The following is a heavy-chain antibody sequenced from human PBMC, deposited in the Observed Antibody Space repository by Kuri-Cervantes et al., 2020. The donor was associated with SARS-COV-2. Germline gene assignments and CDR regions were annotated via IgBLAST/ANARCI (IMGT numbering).Heavy chain of an antibody. D-gene: IGHD1-26*01. Sequence: ESLKISCTVSGGSISSSSYYWGWIRQPPGKGLEWIGSIYYSGSTYYNPPLKSRVTISVDTSKNQFSLKLSSVTAADTAVYYCARVSWGEWELRGHDAFDIWGQGTMVTVSS. J-gene: IGHJ3*02. CDR3: ARVSWGEWELRGHDAFDI. V-gene: IGHV4-39*01. CDR2: IYYSGST. CDR1: GGSISSSSYY.